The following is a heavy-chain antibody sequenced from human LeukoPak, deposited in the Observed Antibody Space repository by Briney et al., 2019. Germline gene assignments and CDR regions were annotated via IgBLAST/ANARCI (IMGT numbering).Heavy chain of an antibody. V-gene: IGHV1-46*01. D-gene: IGHD1-1*01. CDR3: AREWNEGNWNDGGFDY. J-gene: IGHJ4*02. CDR2: INPSGGST. Sequence: GASVKVSCKASGYTFTSYYMHWVRQAPGQGLEWMGTINPSGGSTSYAQKFQGRVTMTTDTSTSTAYMELRSLRSDDTAVYYCAREWNEGNWNDGGFDYWGQGTLVTVSS. CDR1: GYTFTSYY.